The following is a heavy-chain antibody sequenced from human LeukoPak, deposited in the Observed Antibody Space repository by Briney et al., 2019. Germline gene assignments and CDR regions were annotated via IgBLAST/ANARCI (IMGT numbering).Heavy chain of an antibody. Sequence: PGGSLRLSCVVSGFTFSSYRMNWVRQAPGKGLEWVSYISSSSSTIYYADSVKGRFTISRDNAKNSLYLQMNSLRAEDTAVYYCARDQRRAGYYYMDVWGKGTTVTVSS. CDR3: ARDQRRAGYYYMDV. V-gene: IGHV3-48*01. D-gene: IGHD6-19*01. CDR2: ISSSSSTI. J-gene: IGHJ6*03. CDR1: GFTFSSYR.